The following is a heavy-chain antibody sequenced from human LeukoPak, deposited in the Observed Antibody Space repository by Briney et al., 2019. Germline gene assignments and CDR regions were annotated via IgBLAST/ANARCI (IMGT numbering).Heavy chain of an antibody. D-gene: IGHD3-10*01. CDR2: IYTSGST. Sequence: SETLSLTCTVSGGSISSYYWSWIRQPAGKGLEWIGRIYTSGSTNYNPSLKSRVTMSVDTSKNQFSLKLSSVTAADTAVYYCARRKYYYGSGLVHDAFDIWGQGTMVTVSS. V-gene: IGHV4-4*07. CDR3: ARRKYYYGSGLVHDAFDI. J-gene: IGHJ3*02. CDR1: GGSISSYY.